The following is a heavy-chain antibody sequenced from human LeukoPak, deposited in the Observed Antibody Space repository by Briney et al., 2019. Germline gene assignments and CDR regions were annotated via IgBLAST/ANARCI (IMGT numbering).Heavy chain of an antibody. J-gene: IGHJ6*02. CDR1: GGTFSSYG. CDR2: IIPIFGTA. CDR3: ARPYSSSSYYYGMDV. D-gene: IGHD6-6*01. Sequence: SVKVSCKASGGTFSSYGISWVRQAPEQGIEWMGGIIPIFGTANYAQKFQGRVTITADESTSTAYMELSSLRSEDTAVYYCARPYSSSSYYYGMDVWGQGTTVTVSS. V-gene: IGHV1-69*01.